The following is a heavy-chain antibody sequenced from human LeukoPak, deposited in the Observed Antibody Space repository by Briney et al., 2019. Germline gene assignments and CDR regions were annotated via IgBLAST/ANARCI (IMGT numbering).Heavy chain of an antibody. V-gene: IGHV1-69*01. CDR2: IIPIFGTA. CDR3: ALTLDYDYVWGSYRRFDY. Sequence: SVKVSCKASGGTFSSYAISWVRQAPGQGLEWMGGIIPIFGTANYAQKFQGRVTITANESTSTAYMELSSLRSEDTAVYYCALTLDYDYVWGSYRRFDYWGQGTLVTVSS. J-gene: IGHJ4*02. D-gene: IGHD3-16*02. CDR1: GGTFSSYA.